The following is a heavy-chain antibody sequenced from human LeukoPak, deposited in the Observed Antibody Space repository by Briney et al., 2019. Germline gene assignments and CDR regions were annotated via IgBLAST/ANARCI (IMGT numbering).Heavy chain of an antibody. J-gene: IGHJ4*02. CDR3: VKGGYDYIEIAYFDY. CDR1: GFTFSNYA. D-gene: IGHD5-12*01. CDR2: FFGSNGAT. V-gene: IGHV3-23*01. Sequence: AGGSLRLSCAASGFTFSNYAMNWSRQAPGRGLEWFSLFFGSNGATFYADSVKGRFTISRDTSKNTLYLQMNSLRAEDTAVYYCVKGGYDYIEIAYFDYWGQGALVTVSS.